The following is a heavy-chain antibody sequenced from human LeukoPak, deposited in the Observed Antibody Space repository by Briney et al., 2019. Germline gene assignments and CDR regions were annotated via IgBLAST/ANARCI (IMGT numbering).Heavy chain of an antibody. CDR2: IYYSGST. Sequence: PSETLSLTCAVSGDSISRSGYYWGWIRQPPGKGLEWIGYIYYSGSTNYNPSLKSRVTISVDTSKNQFSLKLSSVTAADTAVYYCARGTYYYGSGSYYPWGQGTLVTVSS. D-gene: IGHD3-10*01. CDR3: ARGTYYYGSGSYYP. CDR1: GDSISRSGYY. J-gene: IGHJ5*02. V-gene: IGHV4-61*08.